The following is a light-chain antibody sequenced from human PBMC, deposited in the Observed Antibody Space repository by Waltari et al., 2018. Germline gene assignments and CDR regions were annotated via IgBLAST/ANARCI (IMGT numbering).Light chain of an antibody. CDR1: QSVGSF. Sequence: EIVITQSPATLSLSPGETATLSCRASQSVGSFLAWYQQKPGQAPKLLVHSAYFRATGIPDRFSGSGSRTDFTLTISSLEPEDVGVYHCQQYNDLTWTFGQGTKVEIK. CDR3: QQYNDLTWT. CDR2: SAY. J-gene: IGKJ1*01. V-gene: IGKV3D-7*01.